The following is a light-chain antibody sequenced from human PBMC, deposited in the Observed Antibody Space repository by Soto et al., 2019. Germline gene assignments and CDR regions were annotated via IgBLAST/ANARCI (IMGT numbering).Light chain of an antibody. CDR2: DAS. J-gene: IGKJ1*01. CDR1: QSVSTY. Sequence: EIVLTQSPATLSLSPGERATLSCRASQSVSTYLAWYQQKRGQAPRLLIYDASNRATGIPARFSGSGSGTDFTLTISSLEPEDFAVYYCQQRSDWQRTFCQGTKVEMK. CDR3: QQRSDWQRT. V-gene: IGKV3-11*01.